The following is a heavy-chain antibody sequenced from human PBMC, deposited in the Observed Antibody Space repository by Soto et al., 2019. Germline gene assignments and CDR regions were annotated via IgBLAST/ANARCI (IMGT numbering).Heavy chain of an antibody. Sequence: EVQLLESGGGLVQRGGSLRLSCAASKFTFSTYAMTWVRQAPGKGLEWVSDISGSGDNTYYADSVKGRFTISRDNSKSTLYLQMNSLRAEDTAVYYCAADVLTYSYDSSGYYFDGFDTWGQGTMVTVSS. J-gene: IGHJ3*02. CDR3: AADVLTYSYDSSGYYFDGFDT. D-gene: IGHD3-22*01. V-gene: IGHV3-23*01. CDR2: ISGSGDNT. CDR1: KFTFSTYA.